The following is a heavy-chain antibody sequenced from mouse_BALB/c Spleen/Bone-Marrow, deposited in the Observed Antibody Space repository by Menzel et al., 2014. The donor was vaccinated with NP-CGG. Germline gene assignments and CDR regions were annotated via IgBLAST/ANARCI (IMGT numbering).Heavy chain of an antibody. CDR3: TRLHYYGYSAY. Sequence: VQLKESGGGLVQPGGSLKLSCAASGFDFSRFWMSWVRPAPGKGLEWIGEINPDSSTINYTPSLKDKFIISRVNAKNTLYLQKSKVRSEDTALYYCTRLHYYGYSAYWGQGTLVTVST. V-gene: IGHV4-1*02. CDR2: INPDSSTI. D-gene: IGHD1-2*01. CDR1: GFDFSRFW. J-gene: IGHJ3*01.